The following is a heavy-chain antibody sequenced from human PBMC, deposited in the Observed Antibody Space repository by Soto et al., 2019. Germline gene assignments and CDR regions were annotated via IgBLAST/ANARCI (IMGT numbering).Heavy chain of an antibody. CDR3: ARGRDHCFDY. V-gene: IGHV3-48*03. Sequence: EVQLVESGGGLIQPGESLRLSCVVSGLTFGSSAMNWVRQTLEKGLEWIAFITPTASATYYADSVKGRFTISRDNARTSLYLQMDNLRAEDTAVYYCARGRDHCFDYWSQGTLVTVSS. J-gene: IGHJ4*02. CDR1: GLTFGSSA. CDR2: ITPTASAT.